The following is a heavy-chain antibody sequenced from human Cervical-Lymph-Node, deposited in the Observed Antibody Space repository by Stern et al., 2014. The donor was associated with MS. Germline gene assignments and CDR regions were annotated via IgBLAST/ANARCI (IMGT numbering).Heavy chain of an antibody. J-gene: IGHJ5*02. V-gene: IGHV4-59*01. CDR2: IYYSGST. CDR1: GGSISSYY. Sequence: QVQLQESGPGLVKPSETLSLTCTVSGGSISSYYWSWIRQPPGKGLEWIGYIYYSGSTNYNPSLKSRVTISVDTSKNQFSLKLSSVTAADTAVYYCARVIAARPGSNWFDPWGQGTLVTVSS. D-gene: IGHD6-6*01. CDR3: ARVIAARPGSNWFDP.